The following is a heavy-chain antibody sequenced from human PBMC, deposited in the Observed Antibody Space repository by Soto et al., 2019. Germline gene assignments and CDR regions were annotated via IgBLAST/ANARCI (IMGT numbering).Heavy chain of an antibody. CDR3: VREEDVVVVQAGGDSFDI. CDR1: GGSINSGGFY. J-gene: IGHJ3*02. D-gene: IGHD2-2*01. V-gene: IGHV4-31*03. CDR2: IYYTGST. Sequence: PSETLSLTCTVSGGSINSGGFYWSWIRQHPGKGLEWIGYIYYTGSTYYNPSLKSRITISLDTSTNQFSLNLRSVTAADTAMYYCVREEDVVVVQAGGDSFDIWGQGTMVTVSS.